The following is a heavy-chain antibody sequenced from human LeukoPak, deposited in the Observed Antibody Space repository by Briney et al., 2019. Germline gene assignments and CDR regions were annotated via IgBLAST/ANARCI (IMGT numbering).Heavy chain of an antibody. D-gene: IGHD6-13*01. CDR3: ARGTYSSSSEFVR. V-gene: IGHV4-59*11. J-gene: IGHJ4*02. CDR2: IYYSGST. Sequence: SETLSLTCTVSGGSISSHYWSWIRQPPGKGLEWMGYIYYSGSTNYNPSLKRRHTISVDTSKNQFSLKLSSVTAADTAVYYCARGTYSSSSEFVRWGQGTLVTVSS. CDR1: GGSISSHY.